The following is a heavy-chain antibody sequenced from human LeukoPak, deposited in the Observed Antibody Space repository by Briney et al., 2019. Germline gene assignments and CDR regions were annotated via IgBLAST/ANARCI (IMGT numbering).Heavy chain of an antibody. J-gene: IGHJ4*02. CDR3: ATVAVAGNTKSDY. CDR1: GGSFSGYY. CDR2: INHSGSI. Sequence: PSETLSLTCAVYGGSFSGYYWSWIRQPPGKGLEWIGEINHSGSINYNPSLKSRVTISVDTSKNQFSLKLSSVTAADTAVYYCATVAVAGNTKSDYWGQGTLVTVSS. D-gene: IGHD6-19*01. V-gene: IGHV4-34*01.